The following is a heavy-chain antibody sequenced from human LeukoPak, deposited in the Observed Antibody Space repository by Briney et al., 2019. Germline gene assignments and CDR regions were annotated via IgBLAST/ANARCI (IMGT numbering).Heavy chain of an antibody. D-gene: IGHD3-3*01. Sequence: TLSLTCTVSGASISSGGYYWTWIRQHPGKGLEWIGYIHYSGSTYYNPSLKSLKSRVTISVDTSKSQFSLKLSSVTAAGTAVYYCARDAKRDFLDYWGQGTLVIVSS. V-gene: IGHV4-31*03. J-gene: IGHJ4*02. CDR3: ARDAKRDFLDY. CDR1: GASISSGGYY. CDR2: IHYSGST.